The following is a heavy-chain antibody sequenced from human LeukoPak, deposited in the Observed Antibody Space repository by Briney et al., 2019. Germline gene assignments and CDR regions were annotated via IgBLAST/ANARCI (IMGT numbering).Heavy chain of an antibody. CDR3: ARDAPAGEKPEYFFDY. CDR2: AAYDGSFQ. Sequence: GGSLRLSCAAAGFSFSRNAMLWVRQAPGNGLEWVAVAAYDGSFQYYADSVKGRFTISRDNAKNSVYLQMNSLRAEDTAVYYCARDAPAGEKPEYFFDYWGQGTLVTVSS. CDR1: GFSFSRNA. V-gene: IGHV3-30-3*01. J-gene: IGHJ4*02.